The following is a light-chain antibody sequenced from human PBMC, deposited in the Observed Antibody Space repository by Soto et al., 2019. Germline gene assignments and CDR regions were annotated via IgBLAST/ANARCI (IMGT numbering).Light chain of an antibody. CDR2: ANV. V-gene: IGLV1-40*01. Sequence: QSVLTQPPSVSGAPGQRVTISCAGSSSNIGAGFDVHWYQQLPGTAPKLLIYANVNRPSGVPDRFSGSKSGTSASLAITGLQAEDEADYYCQSYDTNLSGSLFGGGTKLTVL. CDR3: QSYDTNLSGSL. CDR1: SSNIGAGFD. J-gene: IGLJ3*02.